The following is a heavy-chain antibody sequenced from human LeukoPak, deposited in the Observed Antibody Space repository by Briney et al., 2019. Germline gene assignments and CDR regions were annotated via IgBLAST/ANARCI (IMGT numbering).Heavy chain of an antibody. CDR1: GFTFSSYW. CDR2: IKQDGSEK. CDR3: ARSLWFGELCYFDY. D-gene: IGHD3-10*01. V-gene: IGHV3-7*01. Sequence: GSLRLSCAASGFTFSSYWMGWVRQAPGKGLEWVANIKQDGSEKYYVDSVKGRFTISRDNAKNSLYLQMNSLRAEDTAVYYCARSLWFGELCYFDYWGQGTLVTVSS. J-gene: IGHJ4*02.